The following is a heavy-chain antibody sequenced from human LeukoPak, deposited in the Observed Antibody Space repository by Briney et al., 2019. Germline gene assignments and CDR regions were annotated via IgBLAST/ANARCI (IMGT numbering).Heavy chain of an antibody. CDR1: GFTFSSYG. CDR2: VSYDGSNK. J-gene: IGHJ3*02. D-gene: IGHD5-18*01. CDR3: AKDLVLSRQLWLGYAFDI. Sequence: GRSLRLSCAASGFTFSSYGMHWARQAPGKGLEWVAVVSYDGSNKYYADSVKGRFTISRDNSKNTLYLQMNSLRAEDTAVYYCAKDLVLSRQLWLGYAFDIWGQGTMVTVSS. V-gene: IGHV3-30*18.